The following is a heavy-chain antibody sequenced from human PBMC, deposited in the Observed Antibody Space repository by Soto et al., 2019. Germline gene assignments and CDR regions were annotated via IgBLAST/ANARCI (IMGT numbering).Heavy chain of an antibody. V-gene: IGHV1-46*01. CDR1: GFTFTSYS. J-gene: IGHJ5*02. CDR2: INPSGGST. CDR3: ATGRWDRSDQKYYYDSSGYRGPFDP. D-gene: IGHD3-22*01. Sequence: ASVKVSCKASGFTFTSYSMHWVRQAPGQGLEWMGIINPSGGSTSYAQKFQGRVTMTRDTSTSTVYMELSSLRSEDTAVYYCATGRWDRSDQKYYYDSSGYRGPFDPWGQGTLVTVSS.